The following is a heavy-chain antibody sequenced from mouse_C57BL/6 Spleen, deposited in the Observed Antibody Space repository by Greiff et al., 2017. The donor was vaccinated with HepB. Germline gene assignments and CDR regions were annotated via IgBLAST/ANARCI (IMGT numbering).Heavy chain of an antibody. D-gene: IGHD2-1*01. Sequence: EVQLQQSGAELVRPGASVKLSCTASGFNIKDDYMHWVKQRPEQGLEWIGWIDPENGDTEYASKFQGKATITADTSSNTAYLQLSSLTSEDTAVYYCTRESYYGNAFFAYWGQGTLVTVSA. CDR2: IDPENGDT. J-gene: IGHJ3*01. CDR1: GFNIKDDY. CDR3: TRESYYGNAFFAY. V-gene: IGHV14-4*01.